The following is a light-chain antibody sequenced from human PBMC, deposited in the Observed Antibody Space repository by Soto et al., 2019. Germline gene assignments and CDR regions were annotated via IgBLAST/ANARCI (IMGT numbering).Light chain of an antibody. CDR2: EVS. CDR3: CSYAGSSTLV. V-gene: IGLV2-23*02. CDR1: SSDVGSYNF. Sequence: QSALTQPASVSGSPGQSITISCTGTSSDVGSYNFVSWYQQHPGKVPKLMIYEVSKRPSGVSNRFSGSKSDNTASLTISGLQPEDEADYYCCSYAGSSTLVFGGGTKLTVL. J-gene: IGLJ3*02.